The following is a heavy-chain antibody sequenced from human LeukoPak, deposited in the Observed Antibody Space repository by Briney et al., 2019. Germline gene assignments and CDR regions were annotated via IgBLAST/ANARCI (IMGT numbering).Heavy chain of an antibody. CDR3: VLTMVRGVMYY. D-gene: IGHD3-10*01. CDR1: GGSISSSSYY. Sequence: SETLSLTCTVSGGSISSSSYYWGWIRQPPGKGLEWIGSIYHSGSTYYNPSLKSRVTISVDTSKNQFSLKLSSVTAADTAVYYCVLTMVRGVMYYWGQGTLVTVSS. J-gene: IGHJ4*02. V-gene: IGHV4-39*01. CDR2: IYHSGST.